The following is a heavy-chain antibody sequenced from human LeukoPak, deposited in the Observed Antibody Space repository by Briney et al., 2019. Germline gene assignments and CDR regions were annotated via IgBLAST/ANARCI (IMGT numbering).Heavy chain of an antibody. D-gene: IGHD5-12*01. CDR1: GFTFGTYS. CDR2: INGDGDNT. J-gene: IGHJ4*02. V-gene: IGHV3-64*02. Sequence: GGSLRLSCAASGFTFGTYSMHWVRQAPGKGLEYVSAINGDGDNTFYADSVMGRFTISRDNSKNTLYLQMGSLRPEDMAVYYCARVNRGYDYWGQGTLVTVSS. CDR3: ARVNRGYDY.